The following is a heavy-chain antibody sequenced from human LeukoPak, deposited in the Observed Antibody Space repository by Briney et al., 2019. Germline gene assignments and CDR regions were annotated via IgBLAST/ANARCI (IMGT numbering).Heavy chain of an antibody. J-gene: IGHJ4*02. CDR3: AKDRRHDYGDYGYYFDY. V-gene: IGHV3-23*01. CDR2: ISGSGGST. D-gene: IGHD4-17*01. Sequence: GGSLRLSCAASGFTFSSYAMSWVRQAPGKGLEWVSAISGSGGSTYYADSVKGRFTISRDNSKSTLYLQMNSLRAEDTAVYYCAKDRRHDYGDYGYYFDYWGQGTLVTVSS. CDR1: GFTFSSYA.